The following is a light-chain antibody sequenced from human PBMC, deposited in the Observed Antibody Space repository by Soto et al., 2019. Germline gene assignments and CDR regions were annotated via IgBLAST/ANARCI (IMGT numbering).Light chain of an antibody. CDR1: QSVSRR. CDR2: DAS. J-gene: IGKJ2*01. CDR3: HTYNSSSLHT. Sequence: DIQMTQSPSTLSASVGDRITITCRASQSVSRRLAWYQQKPGKAPKLLIYDASSLESGVPSRFSGRGSGTEFTLTFSSLQPDDCATYYCHTYNSSSLHTFGHGTKLEIK. V-gene: IGKV1-5*01.